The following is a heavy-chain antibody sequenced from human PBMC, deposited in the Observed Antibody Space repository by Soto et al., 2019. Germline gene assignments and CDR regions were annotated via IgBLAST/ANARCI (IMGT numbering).Heavy chain of an antibody. J-gene: IGHJ4*02. CDR1: GYTFTSYA. CDR2: INAGNGNT. CDR3: ARAPDDDFWSGTFDY. D-gene: IGHD3-3*01. Sequence: GASVKVSCKASGYTFTSYAMHWVRQAPGQRLEWMGWINAGNGNTKYSQKFQGRVTITRDTSASTAYMELSSLRSEDTAVYYCARAPDDDFWSGTFDYWGQGTLVTVSS. V-gene: IGHV1-3*01.